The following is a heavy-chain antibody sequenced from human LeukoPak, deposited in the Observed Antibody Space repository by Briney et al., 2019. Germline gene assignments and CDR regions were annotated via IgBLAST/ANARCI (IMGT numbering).Heavy chain of an antibody. CDR3: AKDGAGKESDY. J-gene: IGHJ4*02. D-gene: IGHD6-13*01. CDR1: GFTFDDYT. V-gene: IGHV3-43*01. CDR2: ISWDGGST. Sequence: GGSLRLSCAASGFTFDDYTMHWVRQAPGKGLEWVSLISWDGGSTYYADSVKGRFTISRDNSKNSLYLQMNSLRTEGTALYYCAKDGAGKESDYWGQGTLVTVSS.